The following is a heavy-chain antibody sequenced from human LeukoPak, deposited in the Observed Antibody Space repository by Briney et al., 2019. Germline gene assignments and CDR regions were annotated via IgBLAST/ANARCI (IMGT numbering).Heavy chain of an antibody. J-gene: IGHJ4*02. CDR2: TSSDLNVK. V-gene: IGHV3-30-3*01. CDR3: ARGGYYGSGSPPSLYFDY. Sequence: GGSLRLSCAASGFTFRNYVIHWVRQAPGKGLGWVAVTSSDLNVKLYADSVKGRFTISRDNSRSTLYLQMNSLRPEDTAIYYCARGGYYGSGSPPSLYFDYWGQGTLVTVSS. CDR1: GFTFRNYV. D-gene: IGHD3-10*01.